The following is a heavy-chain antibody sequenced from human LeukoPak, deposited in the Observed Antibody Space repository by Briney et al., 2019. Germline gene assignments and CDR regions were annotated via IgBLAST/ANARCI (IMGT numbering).Heavy chain of an antibody. CDR3: ARPSIDYGDYVHYFDH. CDR2: IYYSGST. D-gene: IGHD4-17*01. J-gene: IGHJ4*02. V-gene: IGHV4-39*01. CDR1: GGSISSSSYY. Sequence: PSETLSLTCTVSGGSISSSSYYWGWIRQPPGKGLEWIGSIYYSGSTYYNPSLKSRVTISVDTSKNQFSLKLSSVTAADTAVYYCARPSIDYGDYVHYFDHWGQGTLVTVSS.